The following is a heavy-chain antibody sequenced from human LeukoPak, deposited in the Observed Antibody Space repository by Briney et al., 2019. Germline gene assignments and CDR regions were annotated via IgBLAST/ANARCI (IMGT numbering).Heavy chain of an antibody. J-gene: IGHJ6*04. Sequence: GGSLRLSCAASGFTFSSYEMNWVRQAPGKGLEWVSYISSSGSTIYYADSVKGRFSISRDNAKNSLYLQMNSLRAEDTAVYYCAELGITMIGGVWGKGTTATISS. CDR2: ISSSGSTI. CDR3: AELGITMIGGV. D-gene: IGHD3-10*02. CDR1: GFTFSSYE. V-gene: IGHV3-48*03.